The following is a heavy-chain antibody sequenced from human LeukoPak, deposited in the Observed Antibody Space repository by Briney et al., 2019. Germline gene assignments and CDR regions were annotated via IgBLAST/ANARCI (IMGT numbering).Heavy chain of an antibody. CDR3: AREYRNWYYYDSSGYKAFDI. D-gene: IGHD3-22*01. CDR2: MNPNSGNT. V-gene: IGHV1-8*01. J-gene: IGHJ3*02. Sequence: ASVKVSCKASGYTFTSYDINWVRQATGQGLEWMGWMNPNSGNTGYAQKFQGRVTMTRNTSISTAYMELSSLRSEDTAEYYCAREYRNWYYYDSSGYKAFDIWGQGTMVTVSS. CDR1: GYTFTSYD.